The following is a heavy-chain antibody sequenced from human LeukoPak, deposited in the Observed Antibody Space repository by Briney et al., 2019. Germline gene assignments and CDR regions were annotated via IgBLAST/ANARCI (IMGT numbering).Heavy chain of an antibody. Sequence: GRSLRLSCAASGFTLSNYGMHWVRQAPGKGLEWVAVIWYDGSKKHHADSVKGRFTISRDNSKNTLNLQMNSLRVEDTAVYYCARDMPYSSGWYLYDYWGQGTLVTVSS. CDR1: GFTLSNYG. J-gene: IGHJ4*02. V-gene: IGHV3-33*01. CDR3: ARDMPYSSGWYLYDY. CDR2: IWYDGSKK. D-gene: IGHD6-19*01.